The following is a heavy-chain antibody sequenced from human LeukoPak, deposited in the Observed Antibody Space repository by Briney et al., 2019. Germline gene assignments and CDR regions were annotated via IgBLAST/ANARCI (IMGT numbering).Heavy chain of an antibody. J-gene: IGHJ3*02. CDR2: IRYDGSTK. V-gene: IGHV3-30*02. D-gene: IGHD1-26*01. CDR1: GFTFSSYG. Sequence: PGGSLRLSCAASGFTFSSYGMHWVRQAPGKGLEWVAFIRYDGSTKYYADSVKGRFTISRDNSKNTLYLQMSSLRAEDTAVYYCATFVPGATGNAFDIWGQGTMVTVSS. CDR3: ATFVPGATGNAFDI.